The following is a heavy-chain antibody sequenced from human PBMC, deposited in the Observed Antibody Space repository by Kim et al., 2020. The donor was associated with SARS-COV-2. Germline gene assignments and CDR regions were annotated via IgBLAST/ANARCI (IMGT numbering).Heavy chain of an antibody. J-gene: IGHJ4*02. CDR3: AREGLGVDLRSSSGYHWDY. D-gene: IGHD3-22*01. Sequence: ASVKVSCKASGYTFTNYFMHWVRQAPGQGPEWMGIMFSSGSTDYAQKFKGRVTMTRDTSTSTLYMELSSLTSEDTAVYYCAREGLGVDLRSSSGYHWDYWGQGTLVTVSS. CDR1: GYTFTNYF. V-gene: IGHV1-46*01. CDR2: MFSSGST.